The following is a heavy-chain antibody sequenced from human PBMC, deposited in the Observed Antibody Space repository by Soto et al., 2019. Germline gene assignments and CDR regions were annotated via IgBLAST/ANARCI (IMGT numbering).Heavy chain of an antibody. D-gene: IGHD3-3*02. CDR1: GGSISSYY. CDR2: IYYSGST. CDR3: ARDFLLEEPGAAYYYYYGMDV. J-gene: IGHJ6*02. Sequence: SETLSLTCTVSGGSISSYYWSWIRQPPGKGLEWIGYIYYSGSTNYNPSLKSRVTISVDTSKNQFSLKLSSVTAADTAVYYCARDFLLEEPGAAYYYYYGMDVWGQGTTVTVSS. V-gene: IGHV4-59*01.